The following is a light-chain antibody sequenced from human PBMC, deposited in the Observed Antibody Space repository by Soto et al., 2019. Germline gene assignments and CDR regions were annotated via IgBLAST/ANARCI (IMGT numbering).Light chain of an antibody. V-gene: IGKV1-27*01. CDR1: QGISNS. CDR3: QKYNSDPWT. Sequence: DFQMTQSPSSLSASVGDRVTITCRASQGISNSLAWFQQKPGKVPKILIYAASTLHSGVPSRFSGSGSGTDFTLTISSLQPEDVATYYCQKYNSDPWTFGQGTKVEIK. J-gene: IGKJ1*01. CDR2: AAS.